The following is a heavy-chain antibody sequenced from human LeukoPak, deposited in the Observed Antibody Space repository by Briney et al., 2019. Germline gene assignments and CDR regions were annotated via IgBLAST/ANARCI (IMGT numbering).Heavy chain of an antibody. CDR1: GFTFSSYA. CDR3: AKLSKAGIAVAGRNY. J-gene: IGHJ4*02. CDR2: ISGSGGST. V-gene: IGHV3-23*01. D-gene: IGHD6-19*01. Sequence: GGSLGLSCAASGFTFSSYAMSWVRHAPGKGLELVSAISGSGGSTYYADSVKGRFTISRDNSNNTLYLQMNSLRAEDTAVYYCAKLSKAGIAVAGRNYWGQGTLVTVSS.